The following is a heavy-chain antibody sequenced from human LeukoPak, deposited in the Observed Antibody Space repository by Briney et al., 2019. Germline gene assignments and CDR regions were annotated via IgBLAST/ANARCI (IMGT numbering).Heavy chain of an antibody. CDR3: ARENHDYWSGSNNWFDP. Sequence: SQTLSLTCTVSGGSISSGGYYWSWIRQHPGKGLEWIGYIYYSGSTYYNPSLKSRVTISVDTSKNQFSLKLSSVTAADTAVYYCARENHDYWSGSNNWFDPWGQGTLVTVSS. CDR1: GGSISSGGYY. J-gene: IGHJ5*02. CDR2: IYYSGST. V-gene: IGHV4-31*03. D-gene: IGHD3-3*01.